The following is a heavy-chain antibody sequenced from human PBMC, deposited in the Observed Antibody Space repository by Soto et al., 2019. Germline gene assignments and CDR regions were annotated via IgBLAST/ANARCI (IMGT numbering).Heavy chain of an antibody. Sequence: QVQLQESGPGLVKPSQTLSLTCTVSGGSVRRGNYYWSWIRQFPGKGLEWIGYISNSGRTHYNPSLMSRITIFVDTSKNQFFLELRSVTAAHTALYYCARADYATGSYYPDYWGQGTLVTLSS. CDR3: ARADYATGSYYPDY. CDR2: ISNSGRT. V-gene: IGHV4-31*03. D-gene: IGHD3-10*01. J-gene: IGHJ4*02. CDR1: GGSVRRGNYY.